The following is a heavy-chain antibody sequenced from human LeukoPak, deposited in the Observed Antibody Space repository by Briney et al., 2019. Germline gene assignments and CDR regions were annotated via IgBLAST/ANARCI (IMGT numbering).Heavy chain of an antibody. V-gene: IGHV3-74*01. CDR3: VSFYETY. CDR2: INSDGSWT. D-gene: IGHD2/OR15-2a*01. J-gene: IGHJ4*02. CDR1: GHYW. Sequence: GGSLRLSCAASGHYWMHWVRQAPGKGLVWVSHINSDGSWTSYADSVKGRFTISKDNAKNTVYLQMNSLRAEDTAVYYCVSFYETYWGRGTLVTVSS.